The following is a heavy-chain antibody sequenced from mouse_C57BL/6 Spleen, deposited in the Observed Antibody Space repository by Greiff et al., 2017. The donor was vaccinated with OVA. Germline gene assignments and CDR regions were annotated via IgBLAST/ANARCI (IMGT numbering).Heavy chain of an antibody. D-gene: IGHD1-1*01. V-gene: IGHV1-63*01. CDR3: AREYYGTFDY. J-gene: IGHJ2*01. Sequence: VKLMESGAELVRPGTSVKMSCKASGYTFTNYWIGWAKQRPGHGLEWIGDIYPGGGYTNYNEKFKGKATLTADKSSSTAYMQFSSLTSEDSAIYYCAREYYGTFDYWGQGTTLTVSS. CDR1: GYTFTNYW. CDR2: IYPGGGYT.